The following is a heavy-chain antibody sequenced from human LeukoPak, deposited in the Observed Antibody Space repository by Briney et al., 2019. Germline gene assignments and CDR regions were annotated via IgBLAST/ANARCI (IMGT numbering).Heavy chain of an antibody. CDR3: AKEAVVVITTYYFDY. CDR2: ISYDGSNK. D-gene: IGHD3-22*01. Sequence: WIRQAPGKGLEWVAVISYDGSNKYYADSVKGRFTISRDNSKNTLYLQMNSLRAEDTAVYYCAKEAVVVITTYYFDYWGQGTLVTVSS. V-gene: IGHV3-30*18. J-gene: IGHJ4*02.